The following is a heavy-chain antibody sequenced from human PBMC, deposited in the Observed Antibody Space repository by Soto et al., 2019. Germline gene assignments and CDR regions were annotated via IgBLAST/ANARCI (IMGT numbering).Heavy chain of an antibody. CDR2: IYYSGST. CDR3: ARDRVRNWFDP. Sequence: PSETLSLTCTVSGGSISSYYWSWIRQPPGKGLEWIGYIYYSGSTNYNPSLKSRVTISVDTSKNQFSLKLSSVTAADTAVYYCARDRVRNWFDPWGQGTLVTVSS. V-gene: IGHV4-59*01. J-gene: IGHJ5*02. CDR1: GGSISSYY. D-gene: IGHD4-4*01.